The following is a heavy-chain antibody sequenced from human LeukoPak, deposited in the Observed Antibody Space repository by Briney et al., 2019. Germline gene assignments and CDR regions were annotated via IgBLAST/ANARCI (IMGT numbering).Heavy chain of an antibody. CDR2: IGGGGDNI. V-gene: IGHV3-23*01. Sequence: PGGSLRLSCAASGFTFSNYAMTWIRQAPEKGLEWVSRIGGGGDNIKYSDSAKGRFSISRDNSKNTLYLQMDSLRVDDTAVYYCGRDPNGDYIGAFDFRGQGTKVTVSS. D-gene: IGHD4-17*01. CDR1: GFTFSNYA. J-gene: IGHJ3*01. CDR3: GRDPNGDYIGAFDF.